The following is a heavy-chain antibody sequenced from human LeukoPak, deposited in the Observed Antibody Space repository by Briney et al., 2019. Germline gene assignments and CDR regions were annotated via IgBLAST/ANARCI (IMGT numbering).Heavy chain of an antibody. CDR2: IIPIFGIA. V-gene: IGHV1-69*04. J-gene: IGHJ4*02. CDR3: ASGGGYYYDSSGYWFDY. Sequence: ASVKVSFKASGGTFISYAISWVRQAPGQGLEWMGRIIPIFGIANYAQKFQGRVTITADKSTSTAYMELSSLRSEDTAVYYCASGGGYYYDSSGYWFDYWGQGTLVTVSS. CDR1: GGTFISYA. D-gene: IGHD3-22*01.